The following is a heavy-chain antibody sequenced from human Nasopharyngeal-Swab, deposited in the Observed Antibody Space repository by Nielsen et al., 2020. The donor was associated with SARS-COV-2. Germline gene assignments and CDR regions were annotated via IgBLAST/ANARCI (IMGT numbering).Heavy chain of an antibody. D-gene: IGHD2-15*01. J-gene: IGHJ4*02. V-gene: IGHV4-39*07. CDR3: ASYLGYCSGGSCYSLFDY. CDR2: IYYSGST. Sequence: WIRQPPGKGLEWIGNIYYSGSTYYSPSLKSRLTISVDTSKNQFSLKLSSVTAADTAVYYCASYLGYCSGGSCYSLFDYWGQGTLVTVSS.